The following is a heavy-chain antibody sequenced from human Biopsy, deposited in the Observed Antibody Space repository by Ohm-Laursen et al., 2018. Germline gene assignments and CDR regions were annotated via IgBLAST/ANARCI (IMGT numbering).Heavy chain of an antibody. D-gene: IGHD4-17*01. CDR3: AKPADSYGSEFYFDY. CDR1: GFTFSSYA. Sequence: SLRLSCSASGFTFSSYAMTWVRQAPGKGLERVSVINTSGGSTHYAVSVKCRFTIYRDNSKNTLYLRMNSLRAEDTAVYYCAKPADSYGSEFYFDYWGQGTLVTVSS. J-gene: IGHJ4*02. V-gene: IGHV3-23*01. CDR2: INTSGGST.